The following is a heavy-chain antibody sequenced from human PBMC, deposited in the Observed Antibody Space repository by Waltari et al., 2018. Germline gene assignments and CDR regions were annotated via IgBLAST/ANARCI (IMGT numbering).Heavy chain of an antibody. CDR2: INHGGAT. J-gene: IGHJ4*02. Sequence: QVQLQESGPGLVKPSGTLSLTCAGSGGSFSSGYWWAWVRQFPGKGLEWIGEINHGGATNYNPSLKTRVTMSVDKSKNQFSLKLISLTAADTAVYYCARMTYTSSPFDYWGQGTLVTVSS. D-gene: IGHD3-16*01. V-gene: IGHV4-4*02. CDR3: ARMTYTSSPFDY. CDR1: GGSFSSGYW.